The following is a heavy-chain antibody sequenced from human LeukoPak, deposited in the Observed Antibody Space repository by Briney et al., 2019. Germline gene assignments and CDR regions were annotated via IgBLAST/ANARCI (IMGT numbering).Heavy chain of an antibody. J-gene: IGHJ3*02. CDR3: ARGVSGTGPDI. V-gene: IGHV3-74*01. D-gene: IGHD5/OR15-5a*01. CDR2: IKTDGSST. Sequence: TGGSLRLSCAASGFTFSSYWMHWVRQAPGKGLVWVSRIKTDGSSTDYADSVKGRFTISRDNAKNTMYLQMNSLRAKDTAVYYCARGVSGTGPDIWGLGTMVTVSS. CDR1: GFTFSSYW.